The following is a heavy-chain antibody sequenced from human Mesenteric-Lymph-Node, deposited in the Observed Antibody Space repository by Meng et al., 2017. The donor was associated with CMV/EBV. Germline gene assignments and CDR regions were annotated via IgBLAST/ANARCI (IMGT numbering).Heavy chain of an antibody. CDR2: IDVSGSAT. Sequence: GGSLRLSCAASGLRFSDQYMIWIRQAPGKGLEWVAFIDVSGSATFHADSLKGRFTVSKDNAKNLVYLQMISLRTEDTALYYCAKGGLTIASMILGWGQGTLVTVSS. D-gene: IGHD3-22*01. CDR1: GLRFSDQY. V-gene: IGHV3-11*01. CDR3: AKGGLTIASMILG. J-gene: IGHJ4*02.